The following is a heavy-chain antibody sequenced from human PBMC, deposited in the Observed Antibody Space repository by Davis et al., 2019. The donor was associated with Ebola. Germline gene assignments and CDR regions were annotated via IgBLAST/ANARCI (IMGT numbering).Heavy chain of an antibody. V-gene: IGHV4-4*07. D-gene: IGHD3-10*01. J-gene: IGHJ5*02. CDR3: SKGAYGSRNSNWFDP. CDR1: GCSISSYY. Sequence: SETLSLTFXXSGCSISSYYCSWIRQPAGKGLEWRGRISSGGSTDYNPYLKSRVTISVDTSRKQFFLKLGSVNAADTAVYYCSKGAYGSRNSNWFDPWGQGTLVTVSS. CDR2: ISSGGST.